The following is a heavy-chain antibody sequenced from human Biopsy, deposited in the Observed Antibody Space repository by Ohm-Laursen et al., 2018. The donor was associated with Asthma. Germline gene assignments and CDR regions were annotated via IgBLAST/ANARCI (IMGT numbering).Heavy chain of an antibody. D-gene: IGHD1-26*01. V-gene: IGHV1-18*04. J-gene: IGHJ4*02. Sequence: ASVKVSCKASGYTFTSYGISWVRQAPGQGLEWMGWISAYNGNTNYAQKLQGRVTMTTDTSTSTGFMELRSLRSDDTAVYYCARDGPVGGPSDYWGQGTLVTVSS. CDR2: ISAYNGNT. CDR1: GYTFTSYG. CDR3: ARDGPVGGPSDY.